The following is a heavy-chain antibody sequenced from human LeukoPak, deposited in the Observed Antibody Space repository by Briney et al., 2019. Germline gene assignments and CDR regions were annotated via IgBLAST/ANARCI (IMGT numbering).Heavy chain of an antibody. D-gene: IGHD3-22*01. V-gene: IGHV4-34*01. J-gene: IGHJ4*02. CDR1: GGSFSGYY. Sequence: KPSETLSLTCAVYGGSFSGYYWSWIRQPPGKRLEWIGEINHSGSTNYNPSLKSRVTISVDTSKNQFSLKLSSVTAADTAVYYCARGPNYYDSSGYYPDFDYWGQGTLVTVSS. CDR2: INHSGST. CDR3: ARGPNYYDSSGYYPDFDY.